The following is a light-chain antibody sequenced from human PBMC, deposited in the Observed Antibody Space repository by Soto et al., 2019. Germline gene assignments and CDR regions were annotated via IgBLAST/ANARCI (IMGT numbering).Light chain of an antibody. J-gene: IGKJ1*01. CDR1: QSVSSSY. V-gene: IGKV3-20*01. CDR3: QQYGSSPQT. Sequence: LSPGERATLSCRSSQSVSSSYLAWYQQKPGQAPRLLIYGASSRATGIPDRFSGSGSGTDFTLTISRLEPEDFAVYYCQQYGSSPQTFGQGTKVDTK. CDR2: GAS.